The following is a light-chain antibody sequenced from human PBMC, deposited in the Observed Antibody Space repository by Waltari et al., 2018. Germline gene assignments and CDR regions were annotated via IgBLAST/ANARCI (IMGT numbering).Light chain of an antibody. Sequence: SYVLPQLSSMSVTPGQTARIVCGGRLMGTKAVHWYQRKAGQAPLLVLHDDDTRPSGIPDRFSGTNSGDTATLTISGVEAEDEADYFCQVWDSHTVVFGGGTNLTVL. CDR2: DDD. CDR3: QVWDSHTVV. J-gene: IGLJ2*01. CDR1: LMGTKA. V-gene: IGLV3-21*02.